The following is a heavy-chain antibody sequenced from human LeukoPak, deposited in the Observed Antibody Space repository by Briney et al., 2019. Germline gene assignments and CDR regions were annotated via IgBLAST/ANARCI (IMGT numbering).Heavy chain of an antibody. CDR2: IHYSGST. V-gene: IGHV4-59*13. D-gene: IGHD6-6*01. J-gene: IGHJ4*02. Sequence: SETLSLTCTVPGGSISSYYWSWIRQPPGKGVEWFGDIHYSGSTNYNPSLKSRVTISVDTSKNQFSLKLTSVTAADTAVYYCARWGSYSSSSTFGYWGQGTPVTVSS. CDR1: GGSISSYY. CDR3: ARWGSYSSSSTFGY.